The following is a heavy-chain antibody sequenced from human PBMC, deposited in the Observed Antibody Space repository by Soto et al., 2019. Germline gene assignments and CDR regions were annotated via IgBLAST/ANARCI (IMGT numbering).Heavy chain of an antibody. CDR3: ARPVYCTNGVCYTGPVDY. Sequence: SETLSLTCTVSGGSISSSSYYWGWIRRPPGKGLEWIGSIYYSGSTYYNPSLKSRVTISVDTSKNLFSLKLSSVTAADTAVYYCARPVYCTNGVCYTGPVDYWGQGTLVTVPQ. CDR1: GGSISSSSYY. CDR2: IYYSGST. D-gene: IGHD2-8*01. V-gene: IGHV4-39*01. J-gene: IGHJ4*02.